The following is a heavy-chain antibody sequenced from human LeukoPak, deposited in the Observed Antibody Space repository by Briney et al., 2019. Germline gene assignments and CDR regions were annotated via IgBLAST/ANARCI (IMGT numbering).Heavy chain of an antibody. D-gene: IGHD2-21*02. J-gene: IGHJ4*02. Sequence: VASVKASCKASGGTFSSYAISWVRQAPGQGLEWMGRIIPIFGTANYAQKFQGRVTITTDESTSTAYMELSSLRSEDTAVYYCARDLYCGGDCYSWFDYWGQGTLVTVSS. V-gene: IGHV1-69*05. CDR1: GGTFSSYA. CDR2: IIPIFGTA. CDR3: ARDLYCGGDCYSWFDY.